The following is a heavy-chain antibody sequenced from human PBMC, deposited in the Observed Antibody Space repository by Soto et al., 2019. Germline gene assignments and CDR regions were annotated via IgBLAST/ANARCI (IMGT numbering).Heavy chain of an antibody. CDR2: VFSRGGT. CDR1: GGSLTDHY. CDR3: ARMRPTGWHDYYFFGMDL. V-gene: IGHV4-59*11. Sequence: SETLSLTCTVSGGSLTDHYWTWIRQPPGKGLEWIGCVFSRGGTYYAPSLKSRVTLSLDTSKNHFSLRLTSMTTADTAVYYCARMRPTGWHDYYFFGMDLWGQGTTVTVSS. D-gene: IGHD6-19*01. J-gene: IGHJ6*02.